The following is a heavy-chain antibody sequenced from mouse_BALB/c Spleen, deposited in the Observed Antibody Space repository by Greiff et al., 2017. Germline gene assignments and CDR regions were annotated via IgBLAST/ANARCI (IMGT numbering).Heavy chain of an antibody. D-gene: IGHD2-4*01. J-gene: IGHJ4*01. Sequence: VQLQTAAELARPGASVKMSCKASGYTFTSYTMHWVKQRPGQGLEWIGYINPSSGYTEYNQKFKDKTTLTADKSSSTAYMQLSSLTSEDSAVYYCARRSTMILMDYWGQGTSVTVSS. CDR3: ARRSTMILMDY. CDR1: GYTFTSYT. V-gene: IGHV1-4*02. CDR2: INPSSGYT.